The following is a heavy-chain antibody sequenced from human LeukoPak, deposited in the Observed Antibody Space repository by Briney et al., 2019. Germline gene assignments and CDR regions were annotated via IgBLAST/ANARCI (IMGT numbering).Heavy chain of an antibody. Sequence: PSETPSLTCSVSGGSISSYYWSWIRQPPGKGLEWIGYIYYSGSTNYNPSLESRVTISIDTSKKQLSLRLRSVTAADTALYYCARDSGGNYGSIDYWGQGTLVTVSS. D-gene: IGHD4-11*01. V-gene: IGHV4-59*12. J-gene: IGHJ4*02. CDR3: ARDSGGNYGSIDY. CDR1: GGSISSYY. CDR2: IYYSGST.